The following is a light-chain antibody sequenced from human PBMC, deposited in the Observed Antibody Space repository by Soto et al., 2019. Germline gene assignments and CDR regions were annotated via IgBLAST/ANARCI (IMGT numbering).Light chain of an antibody. CDR2: GAS. CDR3: QQYGSSPFT. V-gene: IGKV3-20*01. J-gene: IGKJ3*01. CDR1: QSVSSSY. Sequence: EIVLTQSPGTQSLSPGERATLSCRASQSVSSSYLAWYQQKPGQAPRLLIYGASSRATGIPDRFSGSGSGKDFTLTISRLEPEDFAVYYCQQYGSSPFTFGPGTKVDIK.